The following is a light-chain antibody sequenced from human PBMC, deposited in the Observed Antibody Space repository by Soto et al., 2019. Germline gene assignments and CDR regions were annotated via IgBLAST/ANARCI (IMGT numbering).Light chain of an antibody. CDR1: QSVDSTY. V-gene: IGKV3-11*01. CDR2: DAS. J-gene: IGKJ1*01. Sequence: IVLTQSPGTLSLSPGERATLSCRASQSVDSTYLAWYQQKPDQSPRLLIYDASNRATGIPARFSGSGSGTDFTLTISSLEPEDFAVYYCQQRSTFGQGTKVDIK. CDR3: QQRST.